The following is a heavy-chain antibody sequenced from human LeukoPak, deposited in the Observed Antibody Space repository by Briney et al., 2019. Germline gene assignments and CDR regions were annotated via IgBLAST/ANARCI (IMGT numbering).Heavy chain of an antibody. D-gene: IGHD3-10*01. CDR2: ISGYNGHT. J-gene: IGHJ5*02. V-gene: IGHV1-18*01. Sequence: ASVKVSCKASGYIFTNFGISWVRQARGQGLEWMGWISGYNGHTKYAQKFQGRATMTTDTSTSTAYMELRSLRSDDTAVYYCARDSREVLWFGEFSPWGQGTLVTVSS. CDR1: GYIFTNFG. CDR3: ARDSREVLWFGEFSP.